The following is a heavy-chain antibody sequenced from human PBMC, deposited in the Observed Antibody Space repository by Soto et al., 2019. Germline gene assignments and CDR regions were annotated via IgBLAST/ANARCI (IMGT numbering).Heavy chain of an antibody. CDR1: GGSVSSGSYY. Sequence: QVQLQESGPGLVRHSQTLSLTYTVSGGSVSSGSYYWNWIRQHPGKGLEWLGYIYDSETTYYNPSLKSRLTISVDTSKNQFSLKVTSVTPADTAVYYCARENFGVVIHDAFDLWGQGTMVTVSS. J-gene: IGHJ3*01. CDR2: IYDSETT. V-gene: IGHV4-31*03. CDR3: ARENFGVVIHDAFDL. D-gene: IGHD3-3*01.